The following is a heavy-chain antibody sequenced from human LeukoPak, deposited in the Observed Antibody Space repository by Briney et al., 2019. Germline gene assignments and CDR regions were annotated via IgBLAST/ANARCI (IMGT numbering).Heavy chain of an antibody. V-gene: IGHV4-4*02. CDR2: IYYSGST. J-gene: IGHJ4*02. CDR3: ARDSESFDY. CDR1: GDSFSSSNW. Sequence: PSGTLSLTCAVSGDSFSSSNWWSWVRQPPGKGLEWIGYIYYSGSTYYNPFLKSRVTISVDTSKNQFSLKLSSVTAADTAVYYCARDSESFDYWGQGTLVTVSS.